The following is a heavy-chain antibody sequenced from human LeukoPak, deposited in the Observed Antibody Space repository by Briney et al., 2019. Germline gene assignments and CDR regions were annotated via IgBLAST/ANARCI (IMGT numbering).Heavy chain of an antibody. CDR2: IYYSGST. V-gene: IGHV4-59*08. CDR3: ARHGSYGDRNDAFDI. CDR1: GGSISSYY. J-gene: IGHJ3*02. D-gene: IGHD4-17*01. Sequence: PSETLSLTCTVSGGSISSYYWSWIRQPPGKGLDWIGYIYYSGSTNYNPSLKSRVTISVDTPKNQFSLKLNSVTAADTAVYYCARHGSYGDRNDAFDIWGQGTMVTVSS.